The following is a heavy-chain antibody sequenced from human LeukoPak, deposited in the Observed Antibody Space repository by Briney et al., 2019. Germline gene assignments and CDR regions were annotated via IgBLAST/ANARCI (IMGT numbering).Heavy chain of an antibody. V-gene: IGHV3-30*02. J-gene: IGHJ3*02. CDR3: ARVNGDYYDDAFDI. D-gene: IGHD4-17*01. CDR1: GFTFSNYG. Sequence: PGGSLRLSCAASGFTFSNYGMHWVRQAPGKGLEWVAFLRYDGSDKYYAESVKGRFTISRDNAKNSLYLQMNSLRAEDTAVYYCARVNGDYYDDAFDIWGQGTMVTVSS. CDR2: LRYDGSDK.